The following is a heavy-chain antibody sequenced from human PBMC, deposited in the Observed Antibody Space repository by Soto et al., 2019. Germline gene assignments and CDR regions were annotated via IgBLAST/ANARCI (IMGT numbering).Heavy chain of an antibody. CDR1: AGSISSSSYY. Sequence: PSETLSLTCTLSAGSISSSSYYWGWIRQPPGKGLEGIGSIYYSGSTYYNPSLKSRVTISVDTSKNQFSLKLSSVTAADTAVYYCARHRGGAAAGYYYYGMDVWGQGTTVT. J-gene: IGHJ6*02. CDR3: ARHRGGAAAGYYYYGMDV. V-gene: IGHV4-39*01. CDR2: IYYSGST. D-gene: IGHD6-13*01.